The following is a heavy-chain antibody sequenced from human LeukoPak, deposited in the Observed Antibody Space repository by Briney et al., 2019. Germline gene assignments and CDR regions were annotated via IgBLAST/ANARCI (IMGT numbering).Heavy chain of an antibody. J-gene: IGHJ4*02. V-gene: IGHV4-34*01. CDR2: INHSGST. D-gene: IGHD6-13*01. Sequence: SETLSLTCAVYGGSFSGYYWSWIRQPPGKGLEWIGEINHSGSTNYSPSLKSRVTISVDTSKNQFSLKLSSVTAADTAVYYCARSPPSSSWYPNKADYWGQGTLVTVSS. CDR1: GGSFSGYY. CDR3: ARSPPSSSWYPNKADY.